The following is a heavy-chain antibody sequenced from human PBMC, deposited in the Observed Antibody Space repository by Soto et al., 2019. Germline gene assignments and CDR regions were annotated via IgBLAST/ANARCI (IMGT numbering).Heavy chain of an antibody. J-gene: IGHJ6*02. CDR3: AREGAAAALYGMDV. V-gene: IGHV1-8*01. CDR1: GYTFTSYD. Sequence: QVQLVQSGAEAKKPGASVKVSCKASGYTFTSYDINWVRQATGQGLEWMGWMNPNSGNTGYAQKFQGRVTMTRNTAISTAYMELSSLRSEDTAVYYCAREGAAAALYGMDVWGQGTTVTVSS. CDR2: MNPNSGNT. D-gene: IGHD6-13*01.